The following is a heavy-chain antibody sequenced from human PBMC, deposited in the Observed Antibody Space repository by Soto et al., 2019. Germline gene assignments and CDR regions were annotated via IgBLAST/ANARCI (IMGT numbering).Heavy chain of an antibody. J-gene: IGHJ4*02. V-gene: IGHV4-30-2*01. D-gene: IGHD3-22*01. CDR3: ARGADSSGYLEYEFDK. Sequence: SETLSLTCAVSGGSISSGGYSWSWIRQPPGKGLEGIGYIYHSGSTYYNPSLKSRATISVDRSKNQFSLKLSSVTAADTAVYYCARGADSSGYLEYEFDKWGQGTLANVAS. CDR1: GGSISSGGYS. CDR2: IYHSGST.